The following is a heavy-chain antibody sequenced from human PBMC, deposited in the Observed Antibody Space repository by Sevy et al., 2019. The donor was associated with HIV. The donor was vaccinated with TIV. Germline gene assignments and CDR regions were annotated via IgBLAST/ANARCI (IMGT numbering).Heavy chain of an antibody. D-gene: IGHD2-2*01. CDR2: ISDDGIST. CDR1: GFSFNSYR. V-gene: IGHV3-74*01. Sequence: GGSLRLSCAASGFSFNSYRMHWVRQAPGKGLEWVSHISDDGISTTYADSVKGRFTISRDNAKNTLYLQMNSLRAEDTALYYCYAASQGSWGQGTLVTVSS. CDR3: YAASQGS. J-gene: IGHJ5*02.